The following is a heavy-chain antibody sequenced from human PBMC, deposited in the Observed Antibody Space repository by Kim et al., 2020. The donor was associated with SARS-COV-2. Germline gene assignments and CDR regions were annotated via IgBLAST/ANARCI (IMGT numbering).Heavy chain of an antibody. D-gene: IGHD5-12*01. Sequence: YAQKLQGWVTMTRDTSISTAYVELSRLRSDDTAVYYCARDSGYDPNWFDPWGQGTLVTVSS. V-gene: IGHV1-2*04. J-gene: IGHJ5*02. CDR3: ARDSGYDPNWFDP.